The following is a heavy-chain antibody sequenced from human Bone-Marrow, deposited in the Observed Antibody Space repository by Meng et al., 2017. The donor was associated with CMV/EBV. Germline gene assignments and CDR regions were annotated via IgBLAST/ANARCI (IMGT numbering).Heavy chain of an antibody. CDR2: IYYSGST. CDR3: VRRVSSGWYVGY. CDR1: GGSISSSSYY. V-gene: IGHV4-39*01. J-gene: IGHJ4*02. D-gene: IGHD6-19*01. Sequence: SETLSLTCTVSGGSISSSSYYWGWIRQPPGKGLEWIGSIYYSGSTYYNPSLKSRVTISVDTSKNQFSLKLTSVTVADTAVYYCVRRVSSGWYVGYWAQGTLVTVSS.